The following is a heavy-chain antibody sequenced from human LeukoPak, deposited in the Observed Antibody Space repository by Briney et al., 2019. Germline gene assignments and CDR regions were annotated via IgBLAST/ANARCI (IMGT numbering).Heavy chain of an antibody. CDR1: GFTFSSYG. Sequence: PGGSLRLSCAASGFTFSSYGMHWVRQAPGKGLEWVAVIWYDGSNKYYADSVKGRFTISRDNSKNTLYLQMNSLRAEDTAVYYCATGIAAAGTLEYYYGMDVWGQGTTVTVSS. D-gene: IGHD6-13*01. CDR3: ATGIAAAGTLEYYYGMDV. J-gene: IGHJ6*02. V-gene: IGHV3-33*01. CDR2: IWYDGSNK.